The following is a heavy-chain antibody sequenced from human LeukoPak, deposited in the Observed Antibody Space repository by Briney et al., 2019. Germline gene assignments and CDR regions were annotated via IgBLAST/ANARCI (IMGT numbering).Heavy chain of an antibody. CDR1: GFAFSTNW. V-gene: IGHV3-74*01. D-gene: IGHD6-13*01. CDR3: VRGQATAWGLDY. Sequence: RGSLRLSCAASGFAFSTNWMHWVRQAPGKGLVWVSHISTDARTITYADFVKRGFTISRANAKNTLYLQMNSLRAEDTALYYCVRGQATAWGLDYWGQGTLATVSS. J-gene: IGHJ4*02. CDR2: ISTDARTI.